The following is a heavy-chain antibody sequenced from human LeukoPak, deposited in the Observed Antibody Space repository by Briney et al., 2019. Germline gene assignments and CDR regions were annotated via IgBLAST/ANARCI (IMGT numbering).Heavy chain of an antibody. D-gene: IGHD3-22*01. J-gene: IGHJ4*02. CDR1: GYTFTGYY. CDR2: INPNSGGT. CDR3: ARGYDSSGYHDY. Sequence: ALVKVSCKASGYTFTGYYMHWVRQAPGQGLEWMGWINPNSGGTNYAQKFQGRVTMTRDTSISTAYMELSRLRSDDTAVYYCARGYDSSGYHDYWGQGTLVTVSS. V-gene: IGHV1-2*02.